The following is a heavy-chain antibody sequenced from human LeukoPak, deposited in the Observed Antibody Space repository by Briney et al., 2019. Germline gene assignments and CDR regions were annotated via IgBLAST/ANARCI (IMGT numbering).Heavy chain of an antibody. D-gene: IGHD1-1*01. CDR2: INPDSGVT. Sequence: ASVKVSCKASGYTFIGYYMQWVRQAPGQGPEWMGWINPDSGVTNYAQKFQGRVTMTRDTSISTAYMEVSRLRSDDTAVYYCARETGIDSWFDPWGQGTLVTVSS. J-gene: IGHJ5*02. V-gene: IGHV1-2*02. CDR1: GYTFIGYY. CDR3: ARETGIDSWFDP.